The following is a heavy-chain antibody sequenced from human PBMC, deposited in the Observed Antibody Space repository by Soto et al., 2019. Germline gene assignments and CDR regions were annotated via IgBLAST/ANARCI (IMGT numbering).Heavy chain of an antibody. J-gene: IGHJ4*02. D-gene: IGHD6-19*01. V-gene: IGHV3-74*01. CDR2: INSDGSST. CDR3: VRGEGGWETY. CDR1: GFTFSSYW. Sequence: EVQLMESGGGLVQPGGSLRLSCAASGFTFSSYWMHWVRQAPGKGLVWVSRINSDGSSTTYADSVKGRFTISRDNAKNTLYLQMNSLRAEDTDVYYGVRGEGGWETYWGQGTLVTVSS.